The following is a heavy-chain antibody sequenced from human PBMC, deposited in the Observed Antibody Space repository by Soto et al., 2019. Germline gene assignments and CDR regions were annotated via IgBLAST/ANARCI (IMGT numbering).Heavy chain of an antibody. CDR3: HSSVVIHPHVGLDS. J-gene: IGHJ4*02. CDR1: GFNFKKYW. V-gene: IGHV3-74*01. Sequence: PGGSLRLSCAASGFNFKKYWMHWVRQAPGKGREWVSRISDAGSTTTYAGSVKGRFTISRHNAKNTLFLQMNSLRAEDTAVYYCHSSVVIHPHVGLDSWGQGPQVTSPQ. CDR2: ISDAGSTT. D-gene: IGHD2-21*01.